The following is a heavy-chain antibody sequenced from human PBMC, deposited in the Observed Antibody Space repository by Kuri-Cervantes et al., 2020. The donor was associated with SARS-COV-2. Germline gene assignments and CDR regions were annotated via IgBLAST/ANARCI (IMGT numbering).Heavy chain of an antibody. D-gene: IGHD3-16*01. Sequence: GGSLRLSCAASGFTFSSYAMNWVRQAPGKGLEWVSVIGGSGVRTNYADSVKGRFNISRDNSKNTLYLQMNSLRAEYTAVYYCAKVGGHREYFQNWVQGTLVTVSS. CDR2: IGGSGVRT. J-gene: IGHJ1*01. CDR3: AKVGGHREYFQN. V-gene: IGHV3-23*01. CDR1: GFTFSSYA.